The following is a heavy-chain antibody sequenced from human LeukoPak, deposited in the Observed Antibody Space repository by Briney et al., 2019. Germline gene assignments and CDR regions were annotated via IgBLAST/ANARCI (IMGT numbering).Heavy chain of an antibody. CDR1: GGSISSYY. V-gene: IGHV4-4*07. Sequence: PSETLSLTCTVSGGSISSYYWSWIRQPAGKGLEWIGRIYTGGSTNYNPSLKSRVTMSVDTSKNQFSLKLSSVTAADTAVYYCARDDYYDSSGYYSWFDPWGQGTLVTVSS. CDR2: IYTGGST. D-gene: IGHD3-22*01. CDR3: ARDDYYDSSGYYSWFDP. J-gene: IGHJ5*02.